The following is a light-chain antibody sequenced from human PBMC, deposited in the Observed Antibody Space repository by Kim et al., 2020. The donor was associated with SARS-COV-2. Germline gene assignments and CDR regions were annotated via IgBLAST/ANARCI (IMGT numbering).Light chain of an antibody. CDR3: ATWDDSLSGL. CDR2: NNN. J-gene: IGLJ1*01. CDR1: DSNVGNNF. V-gene: IGLV1-47*01. Sequence: QAVVIQPTSASGTLGQRVTISCSGNDSNVGNNFVYWYQQLPGTAPKLLIYNNNQRPSGVSDRFSGSKTGTSASLAISGLRPEDEADYYCATWDDSLSGLFGSGTKVTVL.